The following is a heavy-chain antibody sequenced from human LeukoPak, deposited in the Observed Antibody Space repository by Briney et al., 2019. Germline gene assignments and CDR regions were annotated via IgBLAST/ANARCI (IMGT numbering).Heavy chain of an antibody. Sequence: GGSLRLSCVASGFNFNNAWMSWVRQAPGKGLEWVGRIKNKGGGGTTDYAAPVKGRFTISRDDSKNTLYLQMNSLKTEDTAVYYCTTSPVVVAATTDYWGQGTLVTVSS. CDR1: GFNFNNAW. J-gene: IGHJ4*02. D-gene: IGHD2-15*01. V-gene: IGHV3-15*01. CDR2: IKNKGGGGTT. CDR3: TTSPVVVAATTDY.